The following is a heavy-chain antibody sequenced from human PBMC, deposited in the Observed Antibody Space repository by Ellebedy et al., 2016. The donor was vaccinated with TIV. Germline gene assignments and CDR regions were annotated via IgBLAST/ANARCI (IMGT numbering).Heavy chain of an antibody. Sequence: GESLKISXAASGFTFISYGMHWVRQAPGKGLEWVAVISYDGSNKYYADSVKGRFTISRDNSKNTLYLQMNSLRAEDTAVYYCAKTGGYFDYWGQGTLVTVSS. CDR2: ISYDGSNK. J-gene: IGHJ4*02. CDR3: AKTGGYFDY. D-gene: IGHD3-10*01. CDR1: GFTFISYG. V-gene: IGHV3-30*18.